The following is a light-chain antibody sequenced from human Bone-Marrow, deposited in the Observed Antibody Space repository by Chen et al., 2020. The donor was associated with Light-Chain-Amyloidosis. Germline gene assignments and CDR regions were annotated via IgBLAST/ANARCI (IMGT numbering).Light chain of an antibody. J-gene: IGLJ2*01. CDR2: RDT. CDR1: DLPTKY. V-gene: IGLV3-25*03. CDR3: QSADSSGTYEVI. Sequence: SYELTQPPSVSVSPGQTARITCSGDDLPTKYAYCYQQKPGQAPVLVIHRDTERPSGISERFSGYSSGTTATLTIGRVQAEDEADYHCQSADSSGTYEVIFGGGTKLTVL.